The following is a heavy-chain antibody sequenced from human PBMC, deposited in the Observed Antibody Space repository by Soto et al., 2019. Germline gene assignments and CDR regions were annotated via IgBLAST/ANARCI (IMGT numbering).Heavy chain of an antibody. Sequence: GASVKVSCKASGYTFTNYGISWVRQAPGQGLEWMGWISAYNANTNYAQKLQGRVTMTTDTSTSTAYMELRSLRSDDTAVYYCARDGGVLMVYAALDFWGEGTLGTVSS. V-gene: IGHV1-18*01. CDR2: ISAYNANT. CDR1: GYTFTNYG. CDR3: ARDGGVLMVYAALDF. J-gene: IGHJ4*02. D-gene: IGHD2-8*01.